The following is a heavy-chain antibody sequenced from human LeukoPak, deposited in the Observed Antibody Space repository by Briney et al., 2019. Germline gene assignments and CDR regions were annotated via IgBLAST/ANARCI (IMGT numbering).Heavy chain of an antibody. J-gene: IGHJ4*02. CDR1: GFTFSSYW. V-gene: IGHV3-74*01. CDR3: AGAVVEEPPDIGYYFDS. Sequence: GGSLRLSCAASGFTFSSYWMHWVRQAPGKGLVWVARINIDGSSISYADFVKGRFTISRDNAKNTVYLQMNSLRADDTAVYYCAGAVVEEPPDIGYYFDSWGQGTLVTVSS. D-gene: IGHD1-14*01. CDR2: INIDGSSI.